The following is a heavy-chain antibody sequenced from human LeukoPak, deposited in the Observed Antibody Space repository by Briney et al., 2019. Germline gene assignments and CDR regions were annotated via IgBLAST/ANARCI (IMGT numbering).Heavy chain of an antibody. V-gene: IGHV1-8*01. D-gene: IGHD4-17*01. Sequence: GASVTVSFKASGYTFTSYDINWVRQATGQGLEWMGWMNPNSGNTGYAQKFQGRVTMTRNTSISTAYMELSSLRSEDTAVYYCAVVTTVNLQWRDFWGQGTLVTVSS. J-gene: IGHJ4*02. CDR1: GYTFTSYD. CDR2: MNPNSGNT. CDR3: AVVTTVNLQWRDF.